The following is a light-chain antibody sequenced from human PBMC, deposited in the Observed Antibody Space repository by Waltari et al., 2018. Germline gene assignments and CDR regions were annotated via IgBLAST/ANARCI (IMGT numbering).Light chain of an antibody. V-gene: IGKV1-5*03. J-gene: IGKJ4*01. CDR1: QSISNW. CDR3: QQYNSYSLLT. Sequence: DIQMTQSPSTLSASVGDRVTITCRASQSISNWFAWYQQKPGKAPKLLIYKASTLESGVPSRFSCSGSGTEFTLTISSLQPDDFATYYCQQYNSYSLLTFGGGTKVEIK. CDR2: KAS.